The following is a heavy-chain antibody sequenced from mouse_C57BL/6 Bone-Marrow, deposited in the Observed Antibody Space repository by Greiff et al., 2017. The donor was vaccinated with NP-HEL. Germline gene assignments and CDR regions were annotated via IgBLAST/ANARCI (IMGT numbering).Heavy chain of an antibody. CDR2: ISSGGSYT. V-gene: IGHV5-6*02. CDR3: ARGPYYGSSWAWFAY. CDR1: GFTFSSYG. Sequence: EVKLVESGGDLVKPGGSLKLSCAASGFTFSSYGMSWVRQTPDKRLEWVATISSGGSYTYYPDSVKVRFTISRDNAKNTLYLQMSSLKSEDTAMYYCARGPYYGSSWAWFAYWGQGTLVTVSA. J-gene: IGHJ3*01. D-gene: IGHD1-1*01.